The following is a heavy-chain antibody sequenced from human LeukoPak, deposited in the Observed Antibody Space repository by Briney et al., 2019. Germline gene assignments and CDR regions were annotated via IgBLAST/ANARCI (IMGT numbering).Heavy chain of an antibody. Sequence: PGGSLRLSCAASGFTFSSYAMSWVRQAPGKGLEWVSAISGSGGSTYYADSVKGRFTISRDNSKNTLYLQMNSLRAEDTAVYYCAQVTVPYYDILTGYYMDDYWGQGTLVTVSS. CDR3: AQVTVPYYDILTGYYMDDY. V-gene: IGHV3-23*01. D-gene: IGHD3-9*01. CDR2: ISGSGGST. J-gene: IGHJ4*02. CDR1: GFTFSSYA.